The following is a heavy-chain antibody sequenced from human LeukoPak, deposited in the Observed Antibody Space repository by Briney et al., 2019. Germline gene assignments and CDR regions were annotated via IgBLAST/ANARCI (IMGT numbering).Heavy chain of an antibody. CDR3: ATEGFYY. V-gene: IGHV3-23*01. CDR2: ISKSGDIT. CDR1: GFTFSNYA. J-gene: IGHJ4*02. Sequence: GGSLRLSCAASGFTFSNYAMTWVRQAPGKGLEYVSGISKSGDITHYVDSVKGRFTISRDNSKNTLYFQMNSLRAEDTALYYCATEGFYYWGQGTLVTVSS.